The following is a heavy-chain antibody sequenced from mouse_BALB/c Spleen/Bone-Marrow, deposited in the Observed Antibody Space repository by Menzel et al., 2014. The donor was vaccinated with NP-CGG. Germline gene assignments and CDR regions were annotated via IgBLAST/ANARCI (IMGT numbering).Heavy chain of an antibody. J-gene: IGHJ4*01. Sequence: VQVVESGAELVKPGASVKLSCKASGYTFTSYYMYWVKPRPGQGLEWIGEINPSNGGTNFNEKFKSKATLTVDKSSSTAYMQLSSPTSEDSAVYYCTRGRRDAMDYWGQGTSVTVSS. CDR2: INPSNGGT. CDR1: GYTFTSYY. CDR3: TRGRRDAMDY. V-gene: IGHV1S81*02.